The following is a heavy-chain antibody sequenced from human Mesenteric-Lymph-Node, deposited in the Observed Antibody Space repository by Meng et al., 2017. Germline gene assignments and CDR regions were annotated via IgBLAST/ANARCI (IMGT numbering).Heavy chain of an antibody. CDR3: ATFWFSSASNPFDH. D-gene: IGHD6-19*01. CDR1: GYSISGGSY. CDR2: IYPTEST. V-gene: IGHV4-38-2*02. Sequence: SETLSLTCTVSGYSISGGSYWGWIRQSPGRGLEWIGSIYPTESTYYNPSLKSRVTISVDTSKNQFSLKVTSVTAADTAVYYCATFWFSSASNPFDHWGQGALVTVSS. J-gene: IGHJ4*02.